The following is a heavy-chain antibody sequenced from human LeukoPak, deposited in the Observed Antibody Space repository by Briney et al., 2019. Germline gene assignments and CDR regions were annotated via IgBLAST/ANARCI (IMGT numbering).Heavy chain of an antibody. Sequence: ASVKVSCKTSGYTFTGYYMHWVRQAPGQGLEWMGWINPNSGDTNYAQKFRGRVTMTGDTSISTAYMELSRLRSDDTGVYYCARGPPDYYDSSGYYDSWGQGTLVTVSS. CDR2: INPNSGDT. V-gene: IGHV1-2*02. D-gene: IGHD3-22*01. J-gene: IGHJ4*02. CDR1: GYTFTGYY. CDR3: ARGPPDYYDSSGYYDS.